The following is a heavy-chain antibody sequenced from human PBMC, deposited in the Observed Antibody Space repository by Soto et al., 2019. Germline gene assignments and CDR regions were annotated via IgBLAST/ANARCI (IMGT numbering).Heavy chain of an antibody. CDR1: GFTFSSYG. CDR2: FYYDGSTK. V-gene: IGHV3-33*01. CDR3: GRGMGGYSEGPDY. Sequence: VGSLRLSCAASGFTFSSYGMHWVRQAPGKGLEWVAVFYYDGSTKYYADSVKGRFNISRDNSKNTLYLQMNSLRAEDTAVYYCGRGMGGYSEGPDYWGQGTLVTVSS. D-gene: IGHD5-12*01. J-gene: IGHJ4*02.